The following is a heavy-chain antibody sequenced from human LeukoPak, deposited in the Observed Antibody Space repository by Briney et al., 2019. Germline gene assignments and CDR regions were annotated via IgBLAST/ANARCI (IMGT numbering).Heavy chain of an antibody. CDR3: ARLYSSSWYEYFQH. J-gene: IGHJ1*01. V-gene: IGHV4-59*01. D-gene: IGHD6-13*01. Sequence: SETLSLTCTVSGGSICSYCWSWIRQPPGKGLEWIGYIYYSGSTNYNPSLKSRVTISVDTSKNQFSLKLSSVTAADTAVYYCARLYSSSWYEYFQHWGQGTLVTVSS. CDR2: IYYSGST. CDR1: GGSICSYC.